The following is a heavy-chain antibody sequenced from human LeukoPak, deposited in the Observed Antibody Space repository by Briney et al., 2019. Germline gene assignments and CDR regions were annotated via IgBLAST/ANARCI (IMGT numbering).Heavy chain of an antibody. CDR3: VREDTPATANY. CDR2: IISSGVST. CDR1: GFTLSNAW. J-gene: IGHJ4*02. V-gene: IGHV3-23*01. Sequence: GGSLRLSCAASGFTLSNAWMNWVRQAPGKGLEWVSAIISSGVSTYYADSVKGRFTISRDNSKDTLFLQMHSLRPGDTAVYYCVREDTPATANYWGQGTLVTISS. D-gene: IGHD2-21*02.